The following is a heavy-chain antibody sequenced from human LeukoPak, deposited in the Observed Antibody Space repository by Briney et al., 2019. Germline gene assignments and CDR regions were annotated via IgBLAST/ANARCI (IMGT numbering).Heavy chain of an antibody. Sequence: PGRSLRLSCAASGFTFNSYWMHWVRQPPGKCLVWVSRIDEDGKTIDYADSVKGRFTISRDNAKDTLYLQISSLRDEDTAVYYCVSDLCGGDDQWGRGTLVTVPS. CDR2: IDEDGKTI. CDR3: VSDLCGGDDQ. J-gene: IGHJ5*02. D-gene: IGHD3-3*01. V-gene: IGHV3-74*01. CDR1: GFTFNSYW.